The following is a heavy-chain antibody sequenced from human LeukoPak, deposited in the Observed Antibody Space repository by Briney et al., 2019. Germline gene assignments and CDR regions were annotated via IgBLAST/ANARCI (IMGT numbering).Heavy chain of an antibody. V-gene: IGHV3-23*01. CDR2: ISGSGGST. J-gene: IGHJ4*02. CDR3: AKIPKGGYFDS. Sequence: GGSLRLSCAASGFTFSSYGMHWVRQAPGKGLEWVSAISGSGGSTYYADSVKGRFTISRDGSKNTLSLQMNSLRAEDTAVYYCAKIPKGGYFDSWGQGTLVTVSS. CDR1: GFTFSSYG. D-gene: IGHD2-2*01.